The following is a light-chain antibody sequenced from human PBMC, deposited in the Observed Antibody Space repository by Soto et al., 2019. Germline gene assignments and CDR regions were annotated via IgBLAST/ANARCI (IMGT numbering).Light chain of an antibody. CDR1: SGYSNYK. J-gene: IGLJ2*01. Sequence: QSVLTQPPSASASLGASVTLTCTLSSGYSNYKVDWYQQRPGKGPRFVMRVGTGGIVGSKGDGIPDRFSVLGSGLNRYLTIKNIQEEDESDYHCGADHGSGSNFVLVFGGGIKVTVL. V-gene: IGLV9-49*01. CDR2: VGTGGIVG. CDR3: GADHGSGSNFVLV.